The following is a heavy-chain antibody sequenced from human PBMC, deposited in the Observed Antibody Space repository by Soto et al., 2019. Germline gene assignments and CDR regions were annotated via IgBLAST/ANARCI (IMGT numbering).Heavy chain of an antibody. J-gene: IGHJ5*02. V-gene: IGHV3-33*08. CDR1: GFIFNNFG. CDR2: IWFDGSTT. D-gene: IGHD3-10*01. CDR3: ARAGVGAGSSGWFDP. Sequence: PGGSLRLSCAASGFIFNNFGMHWVRQAPGKGLEWVAVIWFDGSTTYYADSVKCRCTISRDNSKNTLYLQMNSLRAEDTAVYYCARAGVGAGSSGWFDPWCQGTPVTVSA.